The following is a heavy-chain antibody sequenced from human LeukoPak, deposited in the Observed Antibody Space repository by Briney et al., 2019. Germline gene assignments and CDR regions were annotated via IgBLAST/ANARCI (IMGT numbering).Heavy chain of an antibody. J-gene: IGHJ4*02. Sequence: ASVKVSSKASGYTFTCYYMHWVRQPPGQGLEWMGRINPNSGGTKYAQKFQGRVTMTRDTSISTAYMELSRLRVDDTAVYYCARDAGRQQLAGGYWGQGTLVTVS. D-gene: IGHD6-13*01. CDR3: ARDAGRQQLAGGY. CDR2: INPNSGGT. V-gene: IGHV1-2*06. CDR1: GYTFTCYY.